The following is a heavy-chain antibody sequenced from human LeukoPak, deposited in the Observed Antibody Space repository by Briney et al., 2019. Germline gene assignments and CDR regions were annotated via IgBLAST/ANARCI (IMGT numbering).Heavy chain of an antibody. CDR3: ARLDTSGSDYFQY. CDR1: GRSFSNYW. J-gene: IGHJ1*01. Sequence: GESLRISCKGSGRSFSNYWIAWVRQMPGKGLEWMGIIYPVDSDTRYSPSFQGQVTISADKSISTAYLQWSSLKASDTAMYFCARLDTSGSDYFQYWGQGTLVTVSS. V-gene: IGHV5-51*01. D-gene: IGHD6-19*01. CDR2: IYPVDSDT.